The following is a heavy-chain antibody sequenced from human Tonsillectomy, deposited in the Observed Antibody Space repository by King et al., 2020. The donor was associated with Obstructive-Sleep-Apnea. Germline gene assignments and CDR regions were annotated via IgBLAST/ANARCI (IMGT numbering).Heavy chain of an antibody. Sequence: VQLVESGGGVVQPGRSLRLSCAASGFTFNTYGMHWVRQAPGKGLEWVAVISFDGSNKQYGDSGKGRFTVSRDKSKNTLYLQMNSLRAGDTAVYYCAKDTSYYDSSGYFGALDIWGQGTMVTVSS. CDR3: AKDTSYYDSSGYFGALDI. CDR2: ISFDGSNK. J-gene: IGHJ3*02. CDR1: GFTFNTYG. D-gene: IGHD3-22*01. V-gene: IGHV3-30*18.